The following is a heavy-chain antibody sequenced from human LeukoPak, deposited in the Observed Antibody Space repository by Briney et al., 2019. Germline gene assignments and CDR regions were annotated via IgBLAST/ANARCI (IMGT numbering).Heavy chain of an antibody. CDR2: IKQDGSEK. V-gene: IGHV3-7*01. CDR3: ARGEEYDFWSGYRRSFDY. CDR1: GFTFSSYA. Sequence: GGSLRLSCAASGFTFSSYAMHWVRQAPGKGLEWVANIKQDGSEKYYVDSVKGRFTISRDNAKNSLYLQMNSLRAEDTAVYYCARGEEYDFWSGYRRSFDYWGQGTLVTVSS. J-gene: IGHJ4*02. D-gene: IGHD3-3*01.